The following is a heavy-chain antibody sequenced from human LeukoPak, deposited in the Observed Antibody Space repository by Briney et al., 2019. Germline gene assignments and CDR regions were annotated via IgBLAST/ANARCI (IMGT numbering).Heavy chain of an antibody. Sequence: SETLSLTCTVSAGSINNYYWSWIRQPPGKGLEWIGYIYYSVSTNYNPSLKSRVTISVDTSKKQVSLNLSSVTAADTAVYYCARVAAGYVGMDVWGQGTTVTVSS. J-gene: IGHJ6*02. D-gene: IGHD6-13*01. CDR3: ARVAAGYVGMDV. V-gene: IGHV4-59*01. CDR1: AGSINNYY. CDR2: IYYSVST.